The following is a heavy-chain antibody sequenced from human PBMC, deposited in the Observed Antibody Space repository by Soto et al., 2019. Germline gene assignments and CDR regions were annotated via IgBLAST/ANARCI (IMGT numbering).Heavy chain of an antibody. V-gene: IGHV2-5*02. CDR1: GFSLSTNEVG. J-gene: IGHJ4*02. Sequence: QITLKESGPTLVKPTQTLTLTCTFSGFSLSTNEVGVGWIRQPPGKALEWLALIYSDDHKRYSPSLQSRLTIAKDTSKNQVVLTMTHVDPVDTATYYCAHLPKTYGDYVESYYFDYWGQGTLVTVSS. CDR2: IYSDDHK. CDR3: AHLPKTYGDYVESYYFDY. D-gene: IGHD4-17*01.